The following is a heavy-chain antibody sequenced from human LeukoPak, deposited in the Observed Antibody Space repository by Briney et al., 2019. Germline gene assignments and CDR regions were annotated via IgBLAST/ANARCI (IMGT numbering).Heavy chain of an antibody. D-gene: IGHD1-26*01. J-gene: IGHJ4*02. CDR3: ATVREVGVSGKIIDY. Sequence: PSETLSLTCIVSGGSINSSSYYWGWIRQPPGKGLEWIGSIYYSENTYYNPSLKSRVTISVDRSKNQFSLKLSSVTAADTAVYYCATVREVGVSGKIIDYWGQGTLVTVSS. V-gene: IGHV4-39*07. CDR1: GGSINSSSYY. CDR2: IYYSENT.